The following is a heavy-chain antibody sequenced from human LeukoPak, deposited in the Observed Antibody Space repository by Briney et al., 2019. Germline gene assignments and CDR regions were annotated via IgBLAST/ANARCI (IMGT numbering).Heavy chain of an antibody. V-gene: IGHV4-31*03. CDR3: ARGVRQWLANFDY. CDR1: GGSISSGGYY. D-gene: IGHD6-19*01. CDR2: IYYSGST. J-gene: IGHJ4*02. Sequence: PSETLSVTCTVSGGSISSGGYYWSWIRQHPGKGLEWIGYIYYSGSTYYNPSLKSRVTISVDTSKNQFSLKLSSVTAADTAVYYCARGVRQWLANFDYWGQGTLVTVSS.